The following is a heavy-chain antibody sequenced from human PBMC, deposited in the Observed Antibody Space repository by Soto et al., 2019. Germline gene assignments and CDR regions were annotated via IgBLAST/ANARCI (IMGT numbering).Heavy chain of an antibody. CDR1: GYTFTGYY. V-gene: IGHV1-2*02. CDR2: INPETGGT. J-gene: IGHJ6*02. Sequence: AAVKVSCKASGYTFTGYYVHWVREAPGQGLEWMGWINPETGGTSYAQKFQGRVTLSRDTSINTAYLELSRLRFDDAAVYFCARERYQVISDGMDVWGQGTTVTVSS. D-gene: IGHD2-2*01. CDR3: ARERYQVISDGMDV.